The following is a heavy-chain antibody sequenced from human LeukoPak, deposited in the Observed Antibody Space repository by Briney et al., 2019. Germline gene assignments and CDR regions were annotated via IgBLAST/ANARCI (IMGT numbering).Heavy chain of an antibody. J-gene: IGHJ4*02. CDR3: ARVLRAASWRSYDY. V-gene: IGHV1-69*13. CDR2: IIPIFGTA. Sequence: WASVKVSCKASGGTFSSYAISWVRQAPGQGLEWMGGIIPIFGTANYAQKFQGRVTITADESTSTAYMELSSLRSEDTAVYYCARVLRAASWRSYDYWGRGSLVTVSS. D-gene: IGHD5-18*01. CDR1: GGTFSSYA.